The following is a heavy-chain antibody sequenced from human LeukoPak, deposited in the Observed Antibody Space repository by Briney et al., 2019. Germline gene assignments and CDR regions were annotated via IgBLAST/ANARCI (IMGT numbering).Heavy chain of an antibody. CDR1: GYTFTSYD. D-gene: IGHD3-10*02. V-gene: IGHV1-8*01. Sequence: ASVKVSCKASGYTFTSYDINWVRQATGQGLEWMGWMNPNSGNTGYAQKFQGRVTMTRNTSISTAYMELSGLRSEDTAVYYCASCSGSYSPNDYYYGMDVWGQGTTVTVSS. J-gene: IGHJ6*02. CDR2: MNPNSGNT. CDR3: ASCSGSYSPNDYYYGMDV.